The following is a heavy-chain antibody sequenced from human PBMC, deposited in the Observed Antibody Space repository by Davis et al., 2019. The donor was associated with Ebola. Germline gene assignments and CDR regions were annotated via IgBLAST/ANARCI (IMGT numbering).Heavy chain of an antibody. CDR2: IYYTGFP. V-gene: IGHV4-31*03. D-gene: IGHD3-22*01. CDR3: ARVSSSGSYLFDY. Sequence: MPSETLSLTCTVSGGSVSSGGYYWNWIRQHPGKGLEWLAYIYYTGFPYYNPSLESRLTISLDTSKNQFYLKLKSVTAADTAVYYCARVSSSGSYLFDYWGQGTLVTVSS. CDR1: GGSVSSGGYY. J-gene: IGHJ4*02.